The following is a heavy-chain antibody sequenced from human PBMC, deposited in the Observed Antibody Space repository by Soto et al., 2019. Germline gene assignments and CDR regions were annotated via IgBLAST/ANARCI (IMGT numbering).Heavy chain of an antibody. J-gene: IGHJ4*02. CDR3: AHRVLRTVFGLVTTTAIYFDF. V-gene: IGHV2-5*02. D-gene: IGHD3-3*01. CDR2: IYWDDDK. CDR1: GFSLTTSGVG. Sequence: QITLKESGPTVVKPTETLTLTCTFSGFSLTTSGVGVGWVRQSPGKAPEWLALIYWDDDKRYSTSLKSRLTITKDTSKCQVVLTMANVDPADTATYYCAHRVLRTVFGLVTTTAIYFDFWGQGTPVVVSS.